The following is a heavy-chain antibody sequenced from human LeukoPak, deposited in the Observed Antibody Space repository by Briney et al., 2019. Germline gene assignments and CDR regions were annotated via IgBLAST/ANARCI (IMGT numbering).Heavy chain of an antibody. CDR3: AKILSGTYSFDL. J-gene: IGHJ4*02. CDR1: GFTFTTYA. Sequence: GGSLRLSCAASGFTFTTYAMTWVRQAPGKGLEWVSAISGSGDETYYADSVRGRFTISRDNSKNTLYLQMYSLRAEDTAVYYCAKILSGTYSFDLWGQGTLVTVSS. D-gene: IGHD1-26*01. CDR2: ISGSGDET. V-gene: IGHV3-23*01.